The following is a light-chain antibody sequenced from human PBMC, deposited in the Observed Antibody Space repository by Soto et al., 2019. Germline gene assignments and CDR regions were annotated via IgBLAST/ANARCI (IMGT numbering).Light chain of an antibody. CDR1: QAISNW. Sequence: DIQMTQSPSTLSASVGDRVTITCRASQAISNWLAWFQQKPGKAPKLLIYKASTLESGAPSRFTGSGSGTDFTLTITSVQPDDFATYYCQQYNSPSYTFGQGTKLEIK. V-gene: IGKV1-5*03. J-gene: IGKJ2*01. CDR2: KAS. CDR3: QQYNSPSYT.